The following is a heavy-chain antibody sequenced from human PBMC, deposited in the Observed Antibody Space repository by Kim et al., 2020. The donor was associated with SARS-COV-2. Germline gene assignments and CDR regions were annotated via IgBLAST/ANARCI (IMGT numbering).Heavy chain of an antibody. J-gene: IGHJ6*02. CDR1: GGSISSSSYY. CDR2: IYYSGST. CDR3: ARHGNYDILTGYYQVPYYYYGMDV. D-gene: IGHD3-9*01. Sequence: SETLSLTCTVSGGSISSSSYYWGWIRQPPGKGLEWIGSIYYSGSTYYNPSLKSRVTISVDTSKNQFSLKLSSVTAADTAVYYCARHGNYDILTGYYQVPYYYYGMDVWGQGTTVTVSS. V-gene: IGHV4-39*01.